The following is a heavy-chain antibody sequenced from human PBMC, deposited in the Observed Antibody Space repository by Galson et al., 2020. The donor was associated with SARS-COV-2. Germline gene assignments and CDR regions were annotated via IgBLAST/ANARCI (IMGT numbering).Heavy chain of an antibody. V-gene: IGHV3-53*04. CDR2: IYSGGST. Sequence: GESLKISCAASGFTVSSNYMSWVRQAPGKGLEWVSVIYSGGSTYYADSAKGRFTISRHNSKNTLYLQMNSLRAEDTAVYYCASGIAAAGTSLVYFDYWGQGTLVTVSS. J-gene: IGHJ4*02. D-gene: IGHD6-13*01. CDR1: GFTVSSNY. CDR3: ASGIAAAGTSLVYFDY.